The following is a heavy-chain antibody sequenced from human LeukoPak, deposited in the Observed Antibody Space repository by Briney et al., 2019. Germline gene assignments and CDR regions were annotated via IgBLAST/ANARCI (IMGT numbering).Heavy chain of an antibody. J-gene: IGHJ5*02. CDR1: GGTVSSSNW. CDR2: NNHSRSN. CDR3: ARDLIVVVVAANWCDP. V-gene: IGHV4-4*02. D-gene: IGHD2-15*01. Sequence: PSETLSLTGAVSGGTVSSSNWGRRVPEPPLKGLEWIEANNHSRSNNYNHSLKSRVTISTDKTKTQMYLSMLTANAAATADYDCARDLIVVVVAANWCDPWGQGTLVTVSS.